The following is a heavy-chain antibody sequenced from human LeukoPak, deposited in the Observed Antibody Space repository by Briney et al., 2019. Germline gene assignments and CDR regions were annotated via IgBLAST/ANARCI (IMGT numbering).Heavy chain of an antibody. CDR2: INSDGSNT. CDR3: ARPPDILTGKNWFDS. J-gene: IGHJ5*01. Sequence: VGSLRLSCAASEFTFSSYWMHWVRHAPGKGMVWVARINSDGSNTDYADSVKGRFTVSRDNTKNTMYLQMNSLRVEDTAVYYCARPPDILTGKNWFDSWGQGTLVTVSS. CDR1: EFTFSSYW. V-gene: IGHV3-74*01. D-gene: IGHD3-9*01.